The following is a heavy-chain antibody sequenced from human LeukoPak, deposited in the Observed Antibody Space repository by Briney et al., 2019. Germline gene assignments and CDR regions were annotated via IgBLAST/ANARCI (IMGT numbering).Heavy chain of an antibody. CDR3: ARQYSGMTTVNWFDP. D-gene: IGHD4-11*01. CDR2: IYYSGST. V-gene: IGHV4-59*08. Sequence: SETLSLTCTVSGGSISSYYWSWIRQPPGKGLEWIGYIYYSGSTNYNPSLKSRVTISVDTSKNQFSLKLSSVTAADTAVYYCARQYSGMTTVNWFDPWGQGTLVTVSS. CDR1: GGSISSYY. J-gene: IGHJ5*02.